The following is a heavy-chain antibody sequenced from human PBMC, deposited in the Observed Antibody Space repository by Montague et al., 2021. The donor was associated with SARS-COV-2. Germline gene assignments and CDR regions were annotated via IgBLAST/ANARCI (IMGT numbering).Heavy chain of an antibody. V-gene: IGHV2-70*01. CDR2: IDWDDDT. J-gene: IGHJ2*01. CDR3: ARIPEYSSGGGPDWYFDL. D-gene: IGHD6-19*01. Sequence: PALVKPTQTLTLTCTFSGFSVSTSGLCVSWIRQPPGKALEWLALIDWDDDTYYSTSLKTRLAISKDTSKNQVVLTMTDMDPVDKGTYYCARIPEYSSGGGPDWYFDLWGRGTLVTVSS. CDR1: GFSVSTSGLC.